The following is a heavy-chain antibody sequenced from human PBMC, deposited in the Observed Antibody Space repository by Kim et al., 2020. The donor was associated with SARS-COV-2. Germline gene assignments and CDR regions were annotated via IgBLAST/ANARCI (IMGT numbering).Heavy chain of an antibody. J-gene: IGHJ5*02. CDR2: INPSGGST. V-gene: IGHV1-46*01. D-gene: IGHD6-13*01. CDR1: GYTFTSYY. CDR3: ARGSNRIAAAGIGYWFDP. Sequence: ASVKVSCKASGYTFTSYYMHWVRQAPGQGLEWMGIINPSGGSTSYAQKFQGRVTMTRDTSTSTVYMELSSLRSEDTAVYYCARGSNRIAAAGIGYWFDPWGQGTLVTVSS.